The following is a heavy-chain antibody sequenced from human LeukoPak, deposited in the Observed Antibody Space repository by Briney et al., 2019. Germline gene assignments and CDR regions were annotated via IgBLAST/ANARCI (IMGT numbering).Heavy chain of an antibody. CDR3: VNLGYSD. Sequence: GGSLRLSCAASGFTFTKAWMSWVRQAPGKGLEWVATIKDDGSDRYYVDSVKGRFTISRDNAKNSLYLQMNSLRVEDTAVYYCVNLGYSDGGQGTLVTVSS. V-gene: IGHV3-7*01. CDR1: GFTFTKAW. CDR2: IKDDGSDR. D-gene: IGHD5-12*01. J-gene: IGHJ4*02.